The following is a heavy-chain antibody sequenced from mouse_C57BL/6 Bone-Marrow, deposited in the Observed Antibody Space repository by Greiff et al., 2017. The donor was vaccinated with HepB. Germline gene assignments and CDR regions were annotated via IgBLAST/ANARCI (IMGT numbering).Heavy chain of an antibody. CDR1: GFTFSSYG. D-gene: IGHD1-1*01. Sequence: EVMLVESGGDLVKPGGSLKLSCAASGFTFSSYGMSWVRQTPDKRLEWVATISSGGSYTYYPDSVKGRFTISRDNAKNTLYLQMSSLKSEDTAMYYCARHDYGGYFDVWSTGTTVTVSS. J-gene: IGHJ1*03. CDR2: ISSGGSYT. V-gene: IGHV5-6*02. CDR3: ARHDYGGYFDV.